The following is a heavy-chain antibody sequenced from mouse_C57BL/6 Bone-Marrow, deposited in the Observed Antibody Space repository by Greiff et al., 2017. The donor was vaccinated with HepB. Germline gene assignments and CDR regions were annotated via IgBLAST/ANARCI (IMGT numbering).Heavy chain of an antibody. CDR3: ARSLYYYRLYY. CDR2: IYPGDGDT. D-gene: IGHD1-1*01. Sequence: VKLMESGPELVKPGASVKISCKASGYAFSSSWMNWVKQRPGKGLEWIGRIYPGDGDTNYNGKFKGKATLTADKPSSTAYMQLSSLTSEDSAVYFCARSLYYYRLYYWGQGTTLTVSS. V-gene: IGHV1-82*01. J-gene: IGHJ2*01. CDR1: GYAFSSSW.